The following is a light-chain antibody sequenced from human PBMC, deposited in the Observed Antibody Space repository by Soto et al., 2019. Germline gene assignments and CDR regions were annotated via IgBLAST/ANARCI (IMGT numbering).Light chain of an antibody. CDR2: GAS. Sequence: DIVLTQSPDSLAVSLGESATINCKSSQTLLFSSNNKNYLIWYQQKPGQSPRLLIYGASTRESGVPDRFSGSGSGTDFTLTISSLQPEEVAVYYCQQYYSSPLTFGGGTKVEIK. CDR3: QQYYSSPLT. V-gene: IGKV4-1*01. CDR1: QTLLFSSNNKNY. J-gene: IGKJ4*01.